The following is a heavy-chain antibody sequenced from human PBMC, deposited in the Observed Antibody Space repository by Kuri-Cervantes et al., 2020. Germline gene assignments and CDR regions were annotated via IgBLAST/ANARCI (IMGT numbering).Heavy chain of an antibody. CDR3: ARVGYDSLYYYYYMDV. D-gene: IGHD5-12*01. J-gene: IGHJ6*03. V-gene: IGHV3-74*01. Sequence: GESLKISCAASGFTFSSYWMHWVRQAPGKGLVWVSRINSDGSSTSYADSVKGRFTISRDNAKNSLYLQMNSLRAEDTAVYYCARVGYDSLYYYYYMDVWGKGTTVTVSS. CDR1: GFTFSSYW. CDR2: INSDGSST.